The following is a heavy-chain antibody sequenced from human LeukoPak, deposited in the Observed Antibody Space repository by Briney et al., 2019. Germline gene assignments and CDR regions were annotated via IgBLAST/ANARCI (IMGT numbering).Heavy chain of an antibody. J-gene: IGHJ5*02. D-gene: IGHD4-17*01. CDR2: IYYSGST. Sequence: PSQTLSLTCTVSGGSISSGGYDWSWIRQHPGKGLEWIGYIYYSGSTYYNPSLKSRVTISVDTSKNQFSLKLSSVTAADTAVYYCARATVTVNWFDPWGQGTLVTVSS. CDR3: ARATVTVNWFDP. V-gene: IGHV4-31*03. CDR1: GGSISSGGYD.